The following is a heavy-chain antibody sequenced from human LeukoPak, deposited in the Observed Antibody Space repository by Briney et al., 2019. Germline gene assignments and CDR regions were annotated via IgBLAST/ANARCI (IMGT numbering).Heavy chain of an antibody. CDR2: INHSGST. CDR3: ARARGTEAIDY. D-gene: IGHD6-25*01. J-gene: IGHJ4*02. V-gene: IGHV4-34*01. Sequence: PSETLSLTCAVYGGSFSGNYWSWIRQPPGKGLEWIGEINHSGSTNYNPSLKSRVTVSVDTSKNQFSLKMTSVTAADTAVYYCARARGTEAIDYWGQGTLVTVSS. CDR1: GGSFSGNY.